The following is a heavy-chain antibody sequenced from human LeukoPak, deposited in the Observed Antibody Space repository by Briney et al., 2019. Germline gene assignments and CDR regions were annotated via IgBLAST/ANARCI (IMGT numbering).Heavy chain of an antibody. V-gene: IGHV3-21*01. J-gene: IGHJ5*02. Sequence: GGSLRLSCAASGFTFSSYNINWVRQAPGKGLEWVSSISSSSSYIYYADSVKGRFTISRDNAKNSLYLQMNSLRTEDTAVYYCARDSATVTSTSSWFDPWGQGTLVTVSS. CDR1: GFTFSSYN. CDR2: ISSSSSYI. CDR3: ARDSATVTSTSSWFDP. D-gene: IGHD4-17*01.